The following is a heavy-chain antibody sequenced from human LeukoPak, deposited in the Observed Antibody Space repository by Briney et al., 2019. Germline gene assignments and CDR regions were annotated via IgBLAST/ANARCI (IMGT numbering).Heavy chain of an antibody. CDR2: INHGGST. V-gene: IGHV4-34*01. CDR3: ARVYSSSSKTHYYYYVDV. J-gene: IGHJ6*03. Sequence: PSETLSLTCAVYGGSFSGYYWSWIRQPPGKGLEWIGEINHGGSTNYNPSLKSRVTISVDTSKNQFSLKLSSVTAADTAVYYCARVYSSSSKTHYYYYVDVWGKGTTVTVSS. D-gene: IGHD6-6*01. CDR1: GGSFSGYY.